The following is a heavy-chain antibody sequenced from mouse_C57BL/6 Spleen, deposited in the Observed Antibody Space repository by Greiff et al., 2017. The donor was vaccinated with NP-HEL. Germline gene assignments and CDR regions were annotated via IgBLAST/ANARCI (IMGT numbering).Heavy chain of an antibody. CDR3: ARLLAYYYGSSYVFYYFDY. D-gene: IGHD1-1*01. CDR1: GYTFTDYN. Sequence: VQLQQSGPELVKPGASVKIPCKASGYTFTDYNMDWVKQSHGKSLEWIGDINPNNGGTIYNQKFKGKATLTVDKSSSTAYMELRSLTSEDTAVYYCARLLAYYYGSSYVFYYFDYWGQGTTLTVSS. V-gene: IGHV1-18*01. CDR2: INPNNGGT. J-gene: IGHJ2*01.